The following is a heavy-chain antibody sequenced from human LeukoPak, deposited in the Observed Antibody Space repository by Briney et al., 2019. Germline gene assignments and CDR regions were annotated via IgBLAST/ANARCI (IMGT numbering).Heavy chain of an antibody. D-gene: IGHD3-10*01. CDR3: ARGSVAMVRGVIRSTSYFDY. CDR2: INHSGST. V-gene: IGHV4-34*01. J-gene: IGHJ4*02. Sequence: SETLSLTCTVSGGSISSYYWSWIRQPPGKGLEWIGEINHSGSTNYNPSLKSRVTISVDTSKNQYSLKLSSVTAADTAVYYCARGSVAMVRGVIRSTSYFDYWGQGTLVTVSS. CDR1: GGSISSYY.